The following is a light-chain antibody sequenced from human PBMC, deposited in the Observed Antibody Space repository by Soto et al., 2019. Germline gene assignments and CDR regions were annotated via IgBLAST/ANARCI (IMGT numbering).Light chain of an antibody. CDR1: QSVSSSL. J-gene: IGKJ5*01. Sequence: EIVLTQSPGTLSVSPGERASLSCRASQSVSSSLLAWYQQKPGQAPRVLIYGATSRATGIPDRFSGSVSGTDFTLTISRLEPEDFAVYYCQQYNNWPPEITFGQGTRLEIK. V-gene: IGKV3-20*01. CDR2: GAT. CDR3: QQYNNWPPEIT.